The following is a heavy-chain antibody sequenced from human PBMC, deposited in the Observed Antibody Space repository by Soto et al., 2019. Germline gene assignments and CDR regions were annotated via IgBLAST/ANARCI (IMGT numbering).Heavy chain of an antibody. CDR3: ARESSGYSYDDWFDP. V-gene: IGHV3-21*01. CDR2: ISSSSSYI. CDR1: GFTFSSYS. Sequence: GGSLRLSCAASGFTFSSYSMNWVRQAPGKGLEWVSSISSSSSYIYYADSVKGRFTISRDNAKNSLYLQMNSLRAEDTAVYYCARESSGYSYDDWFDPWGQGNLVTGS. D-gene: IGHD5-18*01. J-gene: IGHJ5*02.